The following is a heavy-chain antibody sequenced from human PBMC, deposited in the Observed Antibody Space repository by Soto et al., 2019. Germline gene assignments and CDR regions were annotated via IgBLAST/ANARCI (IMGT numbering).Heavy chain of an antibody. J-gene: IGHJ4*02. V-gene: IGHV3-30*18. Sequence: QVQLVESGGGVVQPGRSLRLSCAASGFIFSSYGMHWVRQAPGKGLEWVAVISYEGSHKYYADSVKGRFTITRDNSKNTMYLQMNSLRPEDTAVYYCAKEVHYGGSRCSWSEGFDYWGQGTLLTVSS. CDR3: AKEVHYGGSRCSWSEGFDY. D-gene: IGHD3-10*01. CDR1: GFIFSSYG. CDR2: ISYEGSHK.